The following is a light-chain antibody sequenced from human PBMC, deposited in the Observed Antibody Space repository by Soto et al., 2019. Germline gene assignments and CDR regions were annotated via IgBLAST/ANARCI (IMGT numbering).Light chain of an antibody. Sequence: QSVLTQPPSASGTPGQRVTISCSGSSSNIGSNYVYWYHQLPGTAPKLLIYRNNQWPSGVPDRFSGSKSGTSASLAISGLRSEDEADYYCAAWDDSLSGYVFGTGTKVTVL. V-gene: IGLV1-47*01. CDR3: AAWDDSLSGYV. CDR2: RNN. J-gene: IGLJ1*01. CDR1: SSNIGSNY.